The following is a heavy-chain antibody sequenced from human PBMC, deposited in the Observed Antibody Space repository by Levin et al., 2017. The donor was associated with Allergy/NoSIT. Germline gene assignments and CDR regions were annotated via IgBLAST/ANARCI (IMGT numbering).Heavy chain of an antibody. V-gene: IGHV3-7*01. CDR2: IKEDGTEK. Sequence: GGSLRLSCAVSGFTFSIYWMSWVRQGPGKGLEWVATIKEDGTEKYYVDSVKGRFTISRDNVQNVLYLRMNILRVEDTAEYYCVPSNNGRGGVNVWGQGTTVTVSS. CDR3: VPSNNGRGGVNV. J-gene: IGHJ6*02. D-gene: IGHD2-8*01. CDR1: GFTFSIYW.